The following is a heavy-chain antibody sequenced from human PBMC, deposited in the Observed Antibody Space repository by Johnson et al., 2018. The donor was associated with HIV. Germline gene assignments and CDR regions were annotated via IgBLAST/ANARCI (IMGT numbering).Heavy chain of an antibody. CDR2: IGTAGDT. J-gene: IGHJ3*02. Sequence: VQLVESGGALVQPGGSLRLSCAASGFTFSSNDTHGVRQATGKGLERVSVIGTAGDTYYAGSVKGRFTISRDNSKNTLFLEMINLRDEDTALYYCARDVAAAKMDAFDTWGQGTMVIVSS. CDR1: GFTFSSND. D-gene: IGHD6-25*01. V-gene: IGHV3-13*01. CDR3: ARDVAAAKMDAFDT.